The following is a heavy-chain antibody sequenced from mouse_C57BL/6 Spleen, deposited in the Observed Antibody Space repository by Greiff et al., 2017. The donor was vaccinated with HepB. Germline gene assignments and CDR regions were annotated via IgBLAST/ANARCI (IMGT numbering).Heavy chain of an antibody. CDR1: GYAFSSYW. CDR2: IYPGGGDT. Sequence: QVQLQQSGAELVKPGASVKISCKASGYAFSSYWMNWVKQRPGQGLEGIGRIYPGGGDTNYNGKFKGKATLTADKSSSTAYMQLSSLKSEDSAFYFYAREDCDYDLNFDVWGTGTTVTVSS. V-gene: IGHV1-82*01. D-gene: IGHD2-4*01. J-gene: IGHJ1*03. CDR3: AREDCDYDLNFDV.